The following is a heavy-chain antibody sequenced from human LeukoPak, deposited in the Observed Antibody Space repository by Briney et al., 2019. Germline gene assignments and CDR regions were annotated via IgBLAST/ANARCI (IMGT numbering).Heavy chain of an antibody. V-gene: IGHV3-13*01. CDR2: IGIAGDT. J-gene: IGHJ4*02. CDR1: GFTFSSYD. Sequence: GSLRLSCAASGFTFSSYDMQWVRQVIGKGLEWVSAIGIAGDTHYSGSVKGRFTISRENAKNSLYLQMNSLRAEDTALYFCAKKAQYNGNYPLDYWGQGTLVTVSS. D-gene: IGHD1-26*01. CDR3: AKKAQYNGNYPLDY.